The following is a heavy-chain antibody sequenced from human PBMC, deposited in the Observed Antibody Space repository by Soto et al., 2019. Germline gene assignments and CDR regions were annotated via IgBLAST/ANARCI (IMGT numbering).Heavy chain of an antibody. J-gene: IGHJ6*03. Sequence: GGSLRLSCAASEFTFSNYAMSWVRQAPGKGLEWVSSISGNGGSTYYADSVKGRFTISRDNSKNTLYLQMNSLRAEDTAVYYCAKAGPPVLFYYYYYMDVWGKGTTVTVSS. CDR2: ISGNGGST. V-gene: IGHV3-23*01. D-gene: IGHD3-10*01. CDR1: EFTFSNYA. CDR3: AKAGPPVLFYYYYYMDV.